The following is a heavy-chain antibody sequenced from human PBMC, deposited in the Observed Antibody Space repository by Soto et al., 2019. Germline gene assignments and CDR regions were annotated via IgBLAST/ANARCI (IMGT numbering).Heavy chain of an antibody. CDR2: ILHDGNNK. V-gene: IGHV3-30*14. CDR1: GFTFSNYI. Sequence: QVQLVESGGGVVQPGRSLRLSCAASGFTFSNYIMHWVRQAPGKGLEWVAIILHDGNNKYYADSVKGRFTISRDNSKNTLYLEMNRLRAEVTAIYYCARADEGGSYWDLGYWGHGTLVTVSS. D-gene: IGHD3-10*01. CDR3: ARADEGGSYWDLGY. J-gene: IGHJ4*01.